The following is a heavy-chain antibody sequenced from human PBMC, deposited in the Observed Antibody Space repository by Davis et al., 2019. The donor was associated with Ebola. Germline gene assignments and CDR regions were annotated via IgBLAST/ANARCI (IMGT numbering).Heavy chain of an antibody. CDR2: INAGNGYT. J-gene: IGHJ3*02. Sequence: ASVKASCKASGYTFNKYNMHWVRQAPGQRLEWMGWINAGNGYTKYSLKFRGRVTITKDTSASTAYMELSSLRSEDTAVYYCARDFAVLVAGTSAGGFDMWGQGTMVTVSS. V-gene: IGHV1-3*01. D-gene: IGHD6-19*01. CDR3: ARDFAVLVAGTSAGGFDM. CDR1: GYTFNKYN.